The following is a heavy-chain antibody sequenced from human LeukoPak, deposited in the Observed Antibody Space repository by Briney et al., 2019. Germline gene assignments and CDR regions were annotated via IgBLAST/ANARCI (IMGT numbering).Heavy chain of an antibody. CDR2: IYPGDSDT. CDR3: ARSAVRGVIRIYYFDY. J-gene: IGHJ4*02. Sequence: GESLKISCKGSGYSFISYWIGWVRQMPGKGLEWMGIIYPGDSDTRYSPSFQGQVTISADKSISTAYPQWSSLKASDTAMYYCARSAVRGVIRIYYFDYWGQGTLVTVSS. D-gene: IGHD3-10*01. V-gene: IGHV5-51*01. CDR1: GYSFISYW.